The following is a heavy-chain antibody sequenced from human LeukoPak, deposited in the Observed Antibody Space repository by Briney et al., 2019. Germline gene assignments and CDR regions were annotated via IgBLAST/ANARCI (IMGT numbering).Heavy chain of an antibody. CDR3: ARDTGGSGSYAYYGLDV. CDR1: DGSISSYY. CDR2: TYSSEST. D-gene: IGHD3-10*01. V-gene: IGHV4-4*07. Sequence: SETLSLTCSVSDGSISSYYWSWIRQPAGKGLEWIGRTYSSESTNYNPSLKSRVTMSVDTSKNQFSLNLSSVTAADTAVYYCARDTGGSGSYAYYGLDVWGQGTTVTVSS. J-gene: IGHJ6*02.